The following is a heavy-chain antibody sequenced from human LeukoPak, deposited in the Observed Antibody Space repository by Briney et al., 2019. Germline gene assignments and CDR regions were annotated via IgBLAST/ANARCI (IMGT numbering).Heavy chain of an antibody. V-gene: IGHV3-23*01. D-gene: IGHD3-10*01. J-gene: IGHJ4*02. CDR2: ISGSGGST. CDR3: AKDLVTGSLDY. Sequence: GGSLRLSCAASRFTFSSYAMTWVRQAPGKGLEWVSSISGSGGSTYYADSVKGRFTISRDNSKNTLYLQMNSLRAEDTAVYYCAKDLVTGSLDYWGQGTLVTVSS. CDR1: RFTFSSYA.